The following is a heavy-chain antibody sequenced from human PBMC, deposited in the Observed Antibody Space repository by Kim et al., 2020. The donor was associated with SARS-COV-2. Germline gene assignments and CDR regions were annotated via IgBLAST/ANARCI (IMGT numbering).Heavy chain of an antibody. D-gene: IGHD6-13*01. V-gene: IGHV5-51*01. CDR3: ARRGSSSWALDY. J-gene: IGHJ4*02. Sequence: RYSPSFQGQVTISADKSINTAYLQWSSLKASDTAMYYCARRGSSSWALDYWGQGTLVTVSS.